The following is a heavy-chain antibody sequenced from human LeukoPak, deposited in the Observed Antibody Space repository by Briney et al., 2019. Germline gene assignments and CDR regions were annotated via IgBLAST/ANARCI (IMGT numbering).Heavy chain of an antibody. CDR3: ARARHAYDFWSGFIDY. J-gene: IGHJ4*02. D-gene: IGHD3-3*01. Sequence: PSETLSLTCTVSGGSISSYYWSWIRQPPGKGLEWIGYIYYSGSTNYNPSLKSRVTISVDTSKNQFSLKLSSVAAADTAVYYCARARHAYDFWSGFIDYWGQGTLVAVSS. V-gene: IGHV4-59*01. CDR2: IYYSGST. CDR1: GGSISSYY.